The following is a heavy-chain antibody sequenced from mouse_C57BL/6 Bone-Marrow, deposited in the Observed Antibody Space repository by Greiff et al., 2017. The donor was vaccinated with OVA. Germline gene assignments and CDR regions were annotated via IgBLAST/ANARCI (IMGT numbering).Heavy chain of an antibody. CDR3: ARGLLRYSWFAY. Sequence: EVKLMESGGGLVKPGGSLKLSCAASGFTFSDYGMHWVRQAPEKGLEWVAYISSGSSTIYYADTVKGRFTISSDNAKNTLFLQLTSLRSEDTAMXYCARGLLRYSWFAYWGQGTLVTVSA. CDR1: GFTFSDYG. D-gene: IGHD1-1*01. CDR2: ISSGSSTI. V-gene: IGHV5-17*01. J-gene: IGHJ3*01.